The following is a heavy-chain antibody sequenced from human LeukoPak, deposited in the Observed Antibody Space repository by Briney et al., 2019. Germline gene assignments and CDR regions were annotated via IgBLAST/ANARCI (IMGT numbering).Heavy chain of an antibody. D-gene: IGHD3-22*01. Sequence: GGSLRLSCAASGFTFSSYAMSWVRQAPGKGLEWVSAISGSGGRTFYADSVKGRFTISRDNSKSTLYLQMNSLRAEDTAVYYCAKTYYYDSSGYSDYWGQGTLVTVSS. CDR3: AKTYYYDSSGYSDY. V-gene: IGHV3-23*01. CDR1: GFTFSSYA. CDR2: ISGSGGRT. J-gene: IGHJ4*02.